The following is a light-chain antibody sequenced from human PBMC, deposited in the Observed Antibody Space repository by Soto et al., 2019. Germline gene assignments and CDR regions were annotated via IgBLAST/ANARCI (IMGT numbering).Light chain of an antibody. V-gene: IGKV1-5*03. CDR1: QTISTL. J-gene: IGKJ1*01. CDR2: KAS. CDR3: QQYSTYPWT. Sequence: DIQMTQSPSTLSASVGDRGTITCRASQTISTLLAWYQQRPGKAPNLLIYKASSLESGVPSRFSGSGSGTEFTLTISSLQPDDFATYFCQQYSTYPWTFGQGTKVDIK.